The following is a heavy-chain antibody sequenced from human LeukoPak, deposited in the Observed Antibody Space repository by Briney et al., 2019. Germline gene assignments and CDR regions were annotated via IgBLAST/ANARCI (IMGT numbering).Heavy chain of an antibody. CDR1: GGTFSSYA. CDR2: IIPILGIA. D-gene: IGHD6-25*01. CDR3: ARGGGGNWFDP. J-gene: IGHJ5*02. V-gene: IGHV1-69*04. Sequence: SVKVSCKASGGTFSSYAISWVRQAPGQGLEWMGRIIPILGIANYAQKFQGRVTITADKSTSTAYMELSSLRSEDTAVYYCARGGGGNWFDPWGQGTLVTVSS.